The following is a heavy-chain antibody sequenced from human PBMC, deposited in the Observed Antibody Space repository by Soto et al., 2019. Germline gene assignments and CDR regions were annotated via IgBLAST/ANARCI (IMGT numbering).Heavy chain of an antibody. CDR2: IIPLSGTA. V-gene: IGHV1-69*13. D-gene: IGHD6-19*01. J-gene: IGHJ6*02. CDR1: GGTFSNYA. Sequence: SVKVSCKASGGTFSNYAISWVRQAPGQGLEWMGGIIPLSGTANYAQKLQGRVAITADESTSAAYMELRSLRSEDTAVYYCARVYSVADTYYYGMDVWGQGTTVTVSS. CDR3: ARVYSVADTYYYGMDV.